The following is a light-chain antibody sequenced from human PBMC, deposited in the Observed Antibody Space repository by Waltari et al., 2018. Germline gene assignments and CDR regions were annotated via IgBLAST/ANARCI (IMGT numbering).Light chain of an antibody. Sequence: EIVLTQSPGTLSLSPGERATLSCRASQSISSYLAWYQQKPGQAPRLLIHGASTRATGIPDRFSGSGSGTDFTLTISRLDPEDFATYCCQQTYTTPYTFGQGTRLEIK. J-gene: IGKJ2*01. CDR3: QQTYTTPYT. V-gene: IGKV3-20*01. CDR1: QSISSY. CDR2: GAS.